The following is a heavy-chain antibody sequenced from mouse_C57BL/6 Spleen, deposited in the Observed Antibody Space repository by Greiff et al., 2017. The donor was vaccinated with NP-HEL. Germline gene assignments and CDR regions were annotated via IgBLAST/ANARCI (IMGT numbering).Heavy chain of an antibody. CDR3: ASPLYYDYDWFAY. Sequence: EVQLQQSVAELVRPGASVKLSCTASGFNIKNTYMHWVKQRPEQGLEWIGRIDPANGNTKYAPKFQGKATITADTSSNTAYLQLSSLTSEDTAIYYCASPLYYDYDWFAYWGQGTLVTVSA. J-gene: IGHJ3*01. CDR1: GFNIKNTY. CDR2: IDPANGNT. V-gene: IGHV14-3*01. D-gene: IGHD2-4*01.